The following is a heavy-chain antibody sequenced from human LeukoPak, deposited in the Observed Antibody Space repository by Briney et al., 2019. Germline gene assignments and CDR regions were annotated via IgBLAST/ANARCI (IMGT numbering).Heavy chain of an antibody. V-gene: IGHV4-34*01. J-gene: IGHJ4*02. CDR3: ARSSPELALDY. D-gene: IGHD6-13*01. Sequence: KPSETLSLTCAVYGGSFSGYYWSWIRQPPGKGLEWIGEINHSGSTNYNPSLKSRVTISVDTSKNQLSLKLSSVTAADTAVYYCARSSPELALDYWGQGTLVTVSS. CDR1: GGSFSGYY. CDR2: INHSGST.